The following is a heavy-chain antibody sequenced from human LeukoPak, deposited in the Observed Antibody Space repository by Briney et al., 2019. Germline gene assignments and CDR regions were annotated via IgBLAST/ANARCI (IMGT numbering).Heavy chain of an antibody. J-gene: IGHJ4*02. CDR3: ARGPRVYGIVDKRRIDY. CDR1: GYSISRGYY. CDR2: IYHSGST. V-gene: IGHV4-38-2*01. D-gene: IGHD1-26*01. Sequence: SETLSLTCAVSGYSISRGYYWGWIRQPPGKGLEWIGSIYHSGSTYYNPSLKSRVTISVDTSKTQFSLQLSSVTAADTAVYYCARGPRVYGIVDKRRIDYWGQGNLVTVSS.